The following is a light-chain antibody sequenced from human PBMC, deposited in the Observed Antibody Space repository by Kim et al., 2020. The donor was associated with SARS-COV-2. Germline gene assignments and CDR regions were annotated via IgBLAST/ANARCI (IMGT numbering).Light chain of an antibody. Sequence: PGERAALSGRASQSIDSRYLAWYQQKSGQAPRLLIYGTSTRATGIPDRFIGSGSGTDFTLTIRRLEPDDFAVYYCQQYGSSPPVSFGGGTKVDIK. CDR2: GTS. V-gene: IGKV3-20*01. CDR1: QSIDSRY. J-gene: IGKJ4*01. CDR3: QQYGSSPPVS.